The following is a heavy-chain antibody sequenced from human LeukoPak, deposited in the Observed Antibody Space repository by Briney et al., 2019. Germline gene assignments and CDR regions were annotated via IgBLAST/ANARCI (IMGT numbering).Heavy chain of an antibody. CDR2: IYSGGST. CDR3: ARSPTKWELLFFDY. CDR1: GFTVSSNY. D-gene: IGHD1-26*01. V-gene: IGHV3-66*02. Sequence: QPGGSLRLSCAASGFTVSSNYMSWVRQAPGKGLEWVSVIYSGGSTYCADSVKGRFTISRDNSKNTLYLQMNSLRAEDTAVYYCARSPTKWELLFFDYWGQGTLVTVSS. J-gene: IGHJ4*02.